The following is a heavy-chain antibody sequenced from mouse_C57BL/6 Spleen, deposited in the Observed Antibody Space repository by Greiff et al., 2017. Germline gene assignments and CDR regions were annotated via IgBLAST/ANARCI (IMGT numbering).Heavy chain of an antibody. CDR2: INPGSGGT. J-gene: IGHJ2*01. V-gene: IGHV1-54*01. D-gene: IGHD1-1*01. Sequence: VQLQQSGAELVRPGTSVKVSCKASGYAFTNYLIEWVKQRPGQGLEWIGVINPGSGGTNYNEKFKGKATLTADKSYITAYMQLSSLTSESSAVYCCASAPGIYFEYYWGQGTTLTVSS. CDR3: ASAPGIYFEYY. CDR1: GYAFTNYL.